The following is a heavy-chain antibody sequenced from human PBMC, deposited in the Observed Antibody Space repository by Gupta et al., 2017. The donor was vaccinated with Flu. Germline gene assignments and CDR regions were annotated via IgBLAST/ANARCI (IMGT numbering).Heavy chain of an antibody. V-gene: IGHV3-21*06. CDR1: YN. J-gene: IGHJ4*02. CDR2: ISSSSSYI. D-gene: IGHD6-13*01. CDR3: VRDWSTTGQQGNYFDF. Sequence: YNMNWVRQAPGKGLEWVASISSSSSYIYYADAVKGRFTVSRDNSNNSLYLHLSSLRAEDTAVYYCVRDWSTTGQQGNYFDFWGQGTGVSVSS.